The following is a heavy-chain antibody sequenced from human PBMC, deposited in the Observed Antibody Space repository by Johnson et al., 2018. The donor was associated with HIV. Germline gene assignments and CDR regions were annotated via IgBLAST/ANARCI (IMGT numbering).Heavy chain of an antibody. CDR3: TTDQLQQLVHDAFDI. CDR2: IKSKSDGGTT. J-gene: IGHJ3*02. V-gene: IGHV3-15*01. CDR1: GFTFNNAW. Sequence: EVQLVESGGGLVKPGGSLRLSCAASGFTFNNAWMTWVRQAPGKGLEWVGRIKSKSDGGTTDYSVPVTGRFTISRDDSKNTLYLQMNSLKTEDTAVYYCTTDQLQQLVHDAFDIWGQGTMVTVSS. D-gene: IGHD6-13*01.